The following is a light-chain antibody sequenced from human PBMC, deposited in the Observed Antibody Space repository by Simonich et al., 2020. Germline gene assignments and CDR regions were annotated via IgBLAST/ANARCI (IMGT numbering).Light chain of an antibody. V-gene: IGKV2D-29*02. CDR1: QSLLHSDGKTY. Sequence: DIVMTQTPLSLSVTPGQPASISCKSSQSLLHSDGKTYLYWYLQKPGQSPQLLIYEVSHRFSGVPDRFSGSGSGTDCTLKISRVEAEDVGVYYCMQSIQLPSYTFGQGTKLEIK. J-gene: IGKJ2*01. CDR2: EVS. CDR3: MQSIQLPSYT.